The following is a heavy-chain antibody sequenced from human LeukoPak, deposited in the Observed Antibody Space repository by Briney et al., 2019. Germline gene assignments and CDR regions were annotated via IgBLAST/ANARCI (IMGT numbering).Heavy chain of an antibody. CDR1: GFTFSSYSMN. CDR2: IYYSGST. J-gene: IGHJ4*02. V-gene: IGHV4-59*04. CDR3: ARLDDRAARIAVGRSSSWSSRRGFDY. D-gene: IGHD6-13*01. Sequence: GSLRLSCAASGFTFSSYSMNWVRQPPGKGLEWIGNIYYSGSTYYNPSLKSRVTISVDTSKNQFSLKLSSVTAADTAVYYCARLDDRAARIAVGRSSSWSSRRGFDYWGQGTLVTVSS.